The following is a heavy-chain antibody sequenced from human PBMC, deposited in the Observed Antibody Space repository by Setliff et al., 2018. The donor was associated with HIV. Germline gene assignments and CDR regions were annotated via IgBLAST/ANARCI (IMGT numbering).Heavy chain of an antibody. Sequence: SVKVSCKASGGALSTYAINWVRQAPGQGLEWVGGIIPVFGTADYAQKLEGRVTITADESTSTAYMELSGLSSEDTAVYYCARAAYYDSRDFSDYYYMDVWGTG. J-gene: IGHJ6*03. CDR1: GGALSTYA. V-gene: IGHV1-69*13. D-gene: IGHD3-22*01. CDR2: IIPVFGTA. CDR3: ARAAYYDSRDFSDYYYMDV.